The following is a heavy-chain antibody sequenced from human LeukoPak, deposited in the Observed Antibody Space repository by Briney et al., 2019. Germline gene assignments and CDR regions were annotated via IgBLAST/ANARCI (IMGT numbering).Heavy chain of an antibody. J-gene: IGHJ4*02. Sequence: GGSLRLSCAASGFTFSSYGMTWVRQAPGKGLEWVSLVSLSDNIFYADSVKGRFTISRDNSKSTVHLQMDSLRAEDTAVYYCAKDAHFRAAAGTPNDYWGQGTLVTVSS. CDR2: VSLSDNI. D-gene: IGHD6-13*01. V-gene: IGHV3-23*01. CDR3: AKDAHFRAAAGTPNDY. CDR1: GFTFSSYG.